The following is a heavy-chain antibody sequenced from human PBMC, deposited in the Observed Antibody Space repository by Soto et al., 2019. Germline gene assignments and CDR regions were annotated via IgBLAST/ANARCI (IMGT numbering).Heavy chain of an antibody. CDR1: GFTFSDHF. V-gene: IGHV3-72*01. D-gene: IGHD4-4*01. J-gene: IGHJ5*02. CDR2: TKNKANSYTT. Sequence: EVQLVESGGGLVQPGGSLRLSCAASGFTFSDHFMDWVRQAPGKGLEWVGRTKNKANSYTTEYAASVKGSFTISRDDSKNSQYQQMSSRTTEDAAVYYCAGGKTYYSSKGLDPWGQGTLVIVSS. CDR3: AGGKTYYSSKGLDP.